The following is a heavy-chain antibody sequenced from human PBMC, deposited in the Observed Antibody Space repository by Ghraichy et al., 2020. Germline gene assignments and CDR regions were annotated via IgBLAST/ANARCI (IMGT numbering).Heavy chain of an antibody. CDR3: ARLEYVSY. CDR2: VHYRGKT. Sequence: SETLSLTCTVSGGSISNYYWNWIRQPPGKGLEWIGGVHYRGKTLYNPSLKSRVTISADTSKNQFSLKLSSVTAADTAVYHCARLEYVSYWGQGTLVTV. CDR1: GGSISNYY. D-gene: IGHD1-1*01. J-gene: IGHJ4*02. V-gene: IGHV4-59*05.